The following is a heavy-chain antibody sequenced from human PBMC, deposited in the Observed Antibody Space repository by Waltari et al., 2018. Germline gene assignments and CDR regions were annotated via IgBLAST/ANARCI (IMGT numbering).Heavy chain of an antibody. CDR3: AARRYASGYYFFEY. D-gene: IGHD3-3*01. CDR2: IGATGERS. V-gene: IGHV3-23*01. CDR1: GLTFTDYG. Sequence: EVQLFESGGDLVQPGVSLRLSCTASGLTFTDYGITWVRQAPGRGLEWISEIGATGERSQYVDSVKGRFTVSRDNSKNTVCLQMNSLRADDTALYYCAARRYASGYYFFEYWGQGTPVTVSS. J-gene: IGHJ4*02.